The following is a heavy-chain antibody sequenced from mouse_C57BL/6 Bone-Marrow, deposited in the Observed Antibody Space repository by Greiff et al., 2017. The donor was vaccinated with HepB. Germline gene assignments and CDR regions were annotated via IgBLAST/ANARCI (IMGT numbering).Heavy chain of an antibody. D-gene: IGHD3-2*02. Sequence: QVQLQQSGAELVRPGASVTLSCKASGYTFTDYEMHWVKQTPVHGLEWIGAIDPETGGTAYNQKFKGKAILTADKSSSTAYMELRSLTSEDSAVYYCTRAHSSGYVDYWGQGTTLTVSS. V-gene: IGHV1-15*01. CDR3: TRAHSSGYVDY. CDR1: GYTFTDYE. J-gene: IGHJ2*01. CDR2: IDPETGGT.